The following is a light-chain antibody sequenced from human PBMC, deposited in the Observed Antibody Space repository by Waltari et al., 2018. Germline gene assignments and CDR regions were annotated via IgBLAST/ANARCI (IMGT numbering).Light chain of an antibody. CDR3: YSATDNYRV. CDR2: KDR. V-gene: IGLV3-27*01. CDR1: VLAKKY. Sequence: SYELTLPSSVSVSPGQTARITCPGDVLAKKYARWFQQKPGQAPVRVIYKDRERPSGIPERFSGSSSGTTVTLTISGAQVEDEGDYYCYSATDNYRVFGGGTKLTVL. J-gene: IGLJ3*02.